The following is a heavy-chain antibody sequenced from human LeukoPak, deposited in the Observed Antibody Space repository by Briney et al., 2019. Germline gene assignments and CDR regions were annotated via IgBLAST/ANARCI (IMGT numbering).Heavy chain of an antibody. Sequence: GGSLRLSCFASGFNFNYFAMSWVRQAPGRRLEWVSTIGDSGSGASYADSVRGRFTISRDNSKNMVWLQMHSLRADDSAVYYCSRVNYGGNSGHHFDYWGQGTLVTVSS. CDR2: IGDSGSGA. CDR1: GFNFNYFA. V-gene: IGHV3-23*01. CDR3: SRVNYGGNSGHHFDY. D-gene: IGHD4-23*01. J-gene: IGHJ4*02.